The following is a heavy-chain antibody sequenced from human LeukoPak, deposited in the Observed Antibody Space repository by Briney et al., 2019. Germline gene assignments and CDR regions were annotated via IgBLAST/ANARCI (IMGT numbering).Heavy chain of an antibody. CDR1: GFPFSSYA. D-gene: IGHD2-21*01. CDR3: TRDYSNARDY. Sequence: GGSLRLSCVVSGFPFSSYAMSWVRQAPGKGLEWVASINEDGSSKWYVDSVKGRFTVSRDNAENSLHLQLNSLRVDDTAVYYCTRDYSNARDYWGQGTLVTVSS. V-gene: IGHV3-7*01. CDR2: INEDGSSK. J-gene: IGHJ4*02.